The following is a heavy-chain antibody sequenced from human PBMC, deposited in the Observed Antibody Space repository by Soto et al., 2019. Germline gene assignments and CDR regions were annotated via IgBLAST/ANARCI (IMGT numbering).Heavy chain of an antibody. CDR1: GYSFTSYW. J-gene: IGHJ6*02. D-gene: IGHD1-26*01. CDR2: IYPGDSDT. CDR3: ARHVGDTHYYYYYGMDV. V-gene: IGHV5-51*01. Sequence: GESLKISCKGSGYSFTSYWIGWVRQMPGKGLEWMGIIYPGDSDTRYSPSFQGQVTISADKSISTADLQWSSLKASDTAMYYCARHVGDTHYYYYYGMDVWGQGTTVTVSS.